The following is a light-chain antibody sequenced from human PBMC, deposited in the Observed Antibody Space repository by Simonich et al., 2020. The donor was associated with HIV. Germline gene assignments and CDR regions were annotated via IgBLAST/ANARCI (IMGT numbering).Light chain of an antibody. CDR1: QSISTW. J-gene: IGKJ2*01. Sequence: DIQMTQSSSILSASVGDRVTITCRASQSISTWLAWYQQKPGKAPKLLIYKASSLESGVPSRFSGSGSGTEFTLTISSLQPDDFATYYCQQYNSYPMYTFGQGTKLEIK. V-gene: IGKV1-5*03. CDR2: KAS. CDR3: QQYNSYPMYT.